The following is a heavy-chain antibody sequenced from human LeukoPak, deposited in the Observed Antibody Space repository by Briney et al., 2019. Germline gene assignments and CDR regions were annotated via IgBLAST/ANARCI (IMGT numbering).Heavy chain of an antibody. D-gene: IGHD2-15*01. CDR2: IYYSGST. Sequence: SETLSLTCTVSGGSISSSNYYWGWIRQPPGKGLEWIGSIYYSGSTYYNPSLKSRVTISVDTSKNQFSLKLSSVTAADTAVYYCARDLVGIVYWGQGTLVTVSS. CDR1: GGSISSSNYY. J-gene: IGHJ4*02. V-gene: IGHV4-39*07. CDR3: ARDLVGIVY.